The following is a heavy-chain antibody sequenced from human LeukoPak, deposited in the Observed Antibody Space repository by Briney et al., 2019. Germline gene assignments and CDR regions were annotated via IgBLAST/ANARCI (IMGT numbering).Heavy chain of an antibody. J-gene: IGHJ3*02. CDR1: GGSSRSGDYY. CDR2: IYYSGST. CDR3: ARVRRYTSRPDAFDI. Sequence: PSETLSLTCAVSGGSSRSGDYYWSWIRQPPGKGLEWIGYIYYSGSTNYNPSLKSRVTISVDTSKNQFSLKLSSVTAADTAVYYCARVRRYTSRPDAFDIWGQGTMVTVSS. D-gene: IGHD6-13*01. V-gene: IGHV4-61*08.